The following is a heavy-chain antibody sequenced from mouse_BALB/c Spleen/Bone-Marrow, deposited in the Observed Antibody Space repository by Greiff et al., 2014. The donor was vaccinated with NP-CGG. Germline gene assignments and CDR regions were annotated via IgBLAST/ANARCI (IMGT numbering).Heavy chain of an antibody. J-gene: IGHJ4*01. Sequence: VQLKESGPELERPGASVKILCKASGNSFTGYNMNWVKQSNGKSLEWIGNIDPYYGGSSYNQKFKGKATLTVDKSSSTAYMQLKSLTSEDSAVYYCARSYLYAMDYWGQGTSVTVSS. CDR1: GNSFTGYN. CDR2: IDPYYGGS. D-gene: IGHD2-10*01. V-gene: IGHV1-39*01. CDR3: ARSYLYAMDY.